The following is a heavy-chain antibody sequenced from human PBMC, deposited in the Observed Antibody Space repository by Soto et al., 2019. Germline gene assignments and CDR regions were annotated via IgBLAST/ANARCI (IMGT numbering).Heavy chain of an antibody. CDR2: IIPIFGTA. CDR3: ASSSSVRSLYYGMDV. J-gene: IGHJ6*02. CDR1: GGTFSGYA. V-gene: IGHV1-69*06. Sequence: GASVKVSCKASGGTFSGYAISWVRQAPGQGLEWVGGIIPIFGTANYAQKFQGRVTITADKSTSTAYMELSSLRSEDTAVYYCASSSSVRSLYYGMDVWGQGTTVTVSS. D-gene: IGHD1-26*01.